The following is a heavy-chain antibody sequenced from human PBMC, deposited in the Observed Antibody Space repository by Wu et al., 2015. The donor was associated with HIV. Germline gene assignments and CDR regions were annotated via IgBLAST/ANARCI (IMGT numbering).Heavy chain of an antibody. V-gene: IGHV1-2*02. D-gene: IGHD6-6*01. CDR3: ARDKGLISSSNNRNYYYYYMDV. CDR2: INPNSGGT. J-gene: IGHJ6*03. CDR1: GYTFTGYY. Sequence: QVQLVQSGAEVKKPGASVKVSCKASGYTFTGYYMHWVRQAPGQGLEWMGWINPNSGGTNYAQKFQGRVTMTRDTSISTAYMELSRLRSDDTAVYYCARDKGLISSSNNRNYYYYYMDVWGKGTTVTVSS.